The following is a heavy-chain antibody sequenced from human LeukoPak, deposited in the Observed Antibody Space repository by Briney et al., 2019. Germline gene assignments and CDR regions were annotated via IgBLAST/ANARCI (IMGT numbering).Heavy chain of an antibody. CDR1: GFTFSSYD. J-gene: IGHJ4*02. V-gene: IGHV3-66*02. Sequence: PGGSLRLSCAASGFTFSSYDMTWVRQAPGRGLEWVSVIYSGGSTYYADSVKGRFTISRDNSKNTLYLQMNSLRAEDTAVYYCARDIVADYWGQGTLVTVSS. CDR3: ARDIVADY. CDR2: IYSGGST. D-gene: IGHD5-12*01.